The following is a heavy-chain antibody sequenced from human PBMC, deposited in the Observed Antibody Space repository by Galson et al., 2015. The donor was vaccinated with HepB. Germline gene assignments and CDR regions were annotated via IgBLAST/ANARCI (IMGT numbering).Heavy chain of an antibody. V-gene: IGHV1-69*02. D-gene: IGHD2-21*01. CDR3: ASLGSHIVVLGDAFDI. CDR2: IIPILGIA. J-gene: IGHJ3*02. Sequence: SVKVSCKASGGTFSSYTISWVRQAPGQGLEWMGRIIPILGIANYAQKFQGRVTITADKSTSTAYMELSSLRSEDTAVYYCASLGSHIVVLGDAFDIWGQGTMVTVSS. CDR1: GGTFSSYT.